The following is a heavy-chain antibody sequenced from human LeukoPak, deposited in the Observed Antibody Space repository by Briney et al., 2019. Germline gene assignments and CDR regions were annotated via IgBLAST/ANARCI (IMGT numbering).Heavy chain of an antibody. D-gene: IGHD5-12*01. Sequence: GGSLRLSCAASGFTFSDYYMSWIRQAPGKGLEWISYISSSSSYTNYADSVKGRFTISRDNAKNSLYLQMNSLRAEDTAVYYCARYVVRLRLVDYWGQGTLVTVSS. CDR3: ARYVVRLRLVDY. J-gene: IGHJ4*02. CDR1: GFTFSDYY. V-gene: IGHV3-11*06. CDR2: ISSSSSYT.